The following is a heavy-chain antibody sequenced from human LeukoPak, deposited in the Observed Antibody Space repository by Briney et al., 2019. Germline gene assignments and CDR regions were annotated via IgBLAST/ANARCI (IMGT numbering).Heavy chain of an antibody. CDR1: GFTFSSNS. J-gene: IGHJ4*02. CDR3: ARVQKASGATTPLFRY. CDR2: ISSSSSYI. V-gene: IGHV3-21*01. D-gene: IGHD1-26*01. Sequence: PGGTLRLSCAASGFTFSSNSMNWVRQAPGKGLEWVSSISSSSSYICYADSVKGRFTISRDNAKNSLYLQMNSLRAEDTAVYYCARVQKASGATTPLFRYWGQGTLVTVSS.